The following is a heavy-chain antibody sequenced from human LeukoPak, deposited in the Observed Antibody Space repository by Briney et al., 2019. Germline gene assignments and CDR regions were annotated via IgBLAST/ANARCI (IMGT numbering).Heavy chain of an antibody. V-gene: IGHV3-49*04. Sequence: GGSLRLSCTASGFTFGDYAMSWVRQAPGKGLEWVGFIRSKAYGGTTEYAASVKGRSTISRDDSKSIAYLQMNSLKTEDTAVYYCTIPRYFDWLLVDYWGQGTLVTVSS. CDR1: GFTFGDYA. CDR3: TIPRYFDWLLVDY. CDR2: IRSKAYGGTT. D-gene: IGHD3-9*01. J-gene: IGHJ4*02.